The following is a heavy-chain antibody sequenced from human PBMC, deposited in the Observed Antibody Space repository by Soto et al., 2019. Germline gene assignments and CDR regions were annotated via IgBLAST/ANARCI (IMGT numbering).Heavy chain of an antibody. CDR3: AISNNWNDDYFDY. CDR2: IYYSGST. J-gene: IGHJ4*02. Sequence: SETLSLTCTVSGGSISSYYWSWIRQPPGKGLEWIGYIYYSGSTNYNPSLKSRVTISVDTSKNQFSLKLSSVTAADTAVYYCAISNNWNDDYFDYWGQGTLVTVSS. D-gene: IGHD1-20*01. V-gene: IGHV4-59*01. CDR1: GGSISSYY.